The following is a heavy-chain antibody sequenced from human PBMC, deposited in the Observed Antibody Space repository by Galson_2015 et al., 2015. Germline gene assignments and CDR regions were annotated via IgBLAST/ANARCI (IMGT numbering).Heavy chain of an antibody. D-gene: IGHD2-15*01. Sequence: SLRLSCAASGFTFGDYAMSWFRQAPGKGLEWVGFIRSKAYGGTTEYAASVEGRFTISRDDSKSIAYLQMNSLKTEDTAVYYCTRCSGGSCHLIDYWGQGTLVTVSS. CDR2: IRSKAYGGTT. V-gene: IGHV3-49*03. J-gene: IGHJ4*02. CDR3: TRCSGGSCHLIDY. CDR1: GFTFGDYA.